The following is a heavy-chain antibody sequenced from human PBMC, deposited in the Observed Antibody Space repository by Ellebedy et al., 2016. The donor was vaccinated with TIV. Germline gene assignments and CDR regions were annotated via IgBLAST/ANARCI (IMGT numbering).Heavy chain of an antibody. CDR3: ASLDFAVANWFDP. J-gene: IGHJ5*02. CDR1: GASIDSGRYC. D-gene: IGHD3/OR15-3a*01. V-gene: IGHV4-39*01. Sequence: MPSETLSLTCNVSGASIDSGRYCWAWIRQSPGKGLEWIGNICYRVNTYYNPSLKSQVIISADTSKNLFSLWLSSVTAADTAVYYCASLDFAVANWFDPWGHGTLVTVSS. CDR2: ICYRVNT.